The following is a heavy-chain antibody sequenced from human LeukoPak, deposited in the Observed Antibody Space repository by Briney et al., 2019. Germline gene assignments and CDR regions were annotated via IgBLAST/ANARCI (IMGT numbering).Heavy chain of an antibody. CDR3: ARGLNSSPVTFDY. J-gene: IGHJ4*02. CDR1: GGTFSSYA. Sequence: SVKVSCKASGGTFSSYAISWVRQAPGQGLEWMGGIIPIFGTANYAQKFQGRVTITTDESTSTAYMELSSLRSEDTAVYYCARGLNSSPVTFDYWGQGTLVTVSS. CDR2: IIPIFGTA. D-gene: IGHD6-13*01. V-gene: IGHV1-69*05.